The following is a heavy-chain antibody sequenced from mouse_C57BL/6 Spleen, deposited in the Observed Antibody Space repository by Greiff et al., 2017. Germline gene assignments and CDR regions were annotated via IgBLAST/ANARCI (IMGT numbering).Heavy chain of an antibody. V-gene: IGHV1-18*01. CDR3: ARSLPTDYAMDY. CDR2: ITPNNGGT. J-gene: IGHJ4*01. CDR1: GYTFTDYN. D-gene: IGHD5-5*01. Sequence: EVQLQQSGPELVKPGASVKIPCKASGYTFTDYNMDWVKQSHGKSLEWIGDITPNNGGTIYNQKFKGKATLTVDKSSSTAYMELRSLTSEDTAVYDCARSLPTDYAMDYWGQGTSVTVSS.